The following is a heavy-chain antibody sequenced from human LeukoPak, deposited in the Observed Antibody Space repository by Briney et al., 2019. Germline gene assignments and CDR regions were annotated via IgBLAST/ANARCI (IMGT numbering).Heavy chain of an antibody. CDR1: GGSISSYY. V-gene: IGHV4-59*04. Sequence: SETLSLTCTVSGGSISSYYWSWIRQPPGKGLEWIGSIYHSGSTYYNPSLKSRVTISVDTSKNQFSLKLSSVTAADTAVYYCALGDYYYYYMDVWGKGTTVTVSS. CDR3: ALGDYYYYYMDV. J-gene: IGHJ6*03. CDR2: IYHSGST.